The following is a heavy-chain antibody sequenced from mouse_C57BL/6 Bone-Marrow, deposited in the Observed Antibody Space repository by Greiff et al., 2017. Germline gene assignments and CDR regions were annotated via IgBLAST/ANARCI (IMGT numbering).Heavy chain of an antibody. D-gene: IGHD1-1*01. CDR2: IHPNSGST. V-gene: IGHV1-64*01. Sequence: QVQLQQPGAELVKPGASVKLSCKASGYTFTSYWMHWVKQRPGQGLEWIGMIHPNSGSTNYNEKFKSKATLTVDKSSSTAYMQLSSLTSEDSAVYYCARLDGDPNYYGSSYYAYWGQGTLVTVSA. CDR1: GYTFTSYW. J-gene: IGHJ3*01. CDR3: ARLDGDPNYYGSSYYAY.